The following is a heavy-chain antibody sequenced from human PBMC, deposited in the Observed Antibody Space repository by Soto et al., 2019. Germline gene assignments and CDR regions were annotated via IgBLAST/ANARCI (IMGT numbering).Heavy chain of an antibody. Sequence: TSETLSLTCTVSGASIGSGDYYWSWIRQHPGKGLEWIGYIYYSGGTYYNPSLKTRVTISPDTSKNQFSLNLSSVTAADTAVYYCARHGGYDFWSGYSLASSMDVWGQGTTVTVSS. CDR1: GASIGSGDYY. V-gene: IGHV4-31*02. J-gene: IGHJ6*02. D-gene: IGHD3-3*01. CDR3: ARHGGYDFWSGYSLASSMDV. CDR2: IYYSGGT.